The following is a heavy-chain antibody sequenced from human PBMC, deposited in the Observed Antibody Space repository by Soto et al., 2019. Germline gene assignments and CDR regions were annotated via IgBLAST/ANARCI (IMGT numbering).Heavy chain of an antibody. Sequence: GESLKISCKGSGYSFTSYWIGWVRQMPGKGLEWMGIIYPGDSDTRYSPSFQGQVTISADKSISTAYLQWSSLKASDTAMYSCARSSCSGGTCSDAFDVWGQGTMVTVSS. D-gene: IGHD2-15*01. V-gene: IGHV5-51*01. CDR1: GYSFTSYW. CDR2: IYPGDSDT. CDR3: ARSSCSGGTCSDAFDV. J-gene: IGHJ3*01.